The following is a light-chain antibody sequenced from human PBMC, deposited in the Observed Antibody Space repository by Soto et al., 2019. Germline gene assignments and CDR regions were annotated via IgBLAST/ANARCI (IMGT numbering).Light chain of an antibody. V-gene: IGLV2-14*01. J-gene: IGLJ3*02. Sequence: ALTQPASVSGSPGQSITLSCTGTSSDVGAYNYVSWYQQHPGKAPKLMIYEVTNRPSGVSTRFSGSKSGNTASLTISGLQAEDEAAYYCSSYTTSNTGVFGGGTKLTVL. CDR2: EVT. CDR1: SSDVGAYNY. CDR3: SSYTTSNTGV.